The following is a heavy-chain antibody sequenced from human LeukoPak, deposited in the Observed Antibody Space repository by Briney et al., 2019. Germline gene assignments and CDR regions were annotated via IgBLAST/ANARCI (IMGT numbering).Heavy chain of an antibody. V-gene: IGHV3-23*01. CDR1: GFTFSSYA. CDR2: ISGSGGST. Sequence: GGSLRLSCAASGFTFSSYAMSWVRQAPGKGLEWVSAISGSGGSTYYADSVKGRFTGSRDNSKNTLYLQMDSLRAEDTALYYCARDNGLTSIDYWGQGTLVTVSS. D-gene: IGHD2-21*01. CDR3: ARDNGLTSIDY. J-gene: IGHJ4*02.